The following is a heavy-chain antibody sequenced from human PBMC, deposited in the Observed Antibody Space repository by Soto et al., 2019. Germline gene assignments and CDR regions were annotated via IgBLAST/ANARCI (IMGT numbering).Heavy chain of an antibody. CDR3: ARVQAAYCGGDCYSRFDY. V-gene: IGHV4-31*03. J-gene: IGHJ4*02. Sequence: SETLSLTCTVSGGSISSGGYYWSWIRQHPGKGLEWIGYIYYSGSTYYNPSLKSRVTISVDTSKNQFSLKLSSVTAADTAVYYCARVQAAYCGGDCYSRFDYWGQGTLVTVSS. CDR2: IYYSGST. CDR1: GGSISSGGYY. D-gene: IGHD2-21*02.